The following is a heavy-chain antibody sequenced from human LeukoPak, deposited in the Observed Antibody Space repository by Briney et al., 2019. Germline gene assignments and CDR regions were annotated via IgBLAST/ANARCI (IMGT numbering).Heavy chain of an antibody. J-gene: IGHJ4*02. CDR2: MNPDSGDT. Sequence: ASEKVSCKASGYSFTASDINWVRQTTGQGLEWMGWMNPDSGDTGYAQKFQGRLTITRHMSSRTAYMELSRLRSDDTAVYYCTRGWDYWGQGTRVTVSS. V-gene: IGHV1-8*03. CDR1: GYSFTASD. CDR3: TRGWDY.